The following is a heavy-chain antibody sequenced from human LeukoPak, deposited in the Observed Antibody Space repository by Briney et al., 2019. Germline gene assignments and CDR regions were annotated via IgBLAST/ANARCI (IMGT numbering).Heavy chain of an antibody. CDR1: IDSLSTGTHH. D-gene: IGHD3-9*01. Sequence: PSQTLSLTCTVSIDSLSTGTHHWNWIRQHPVKGLEWMGYVYYSGSTSYNPSLQSRITISVGPSKNQFSLKLKSVTAADTAIYYCAKIDYDVVTGTGYYFDTWGQGMLVAVSS. V-gene: IGHV4-31*03. CDR2: VYYSGST. J-gene: IGHJ4*02. CDR3: AKIDYDVVTGTGYYFDT.